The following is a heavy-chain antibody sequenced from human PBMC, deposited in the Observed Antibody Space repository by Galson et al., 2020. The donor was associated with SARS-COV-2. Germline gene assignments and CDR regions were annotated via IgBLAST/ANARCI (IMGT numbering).Heavy chain of an antibody. CDR1: GLGFSSYE. V-gene: IGHV3-13*04. CDR3: TREEKGRTSNAAFDY. J-gene: IGHJ4*02. D-gene: IGHD2-15*01. Sequence: GESLKISCVASGLGFSSYEMHWVRQTTGKRLEWVSAIGLVGDTYYAGSVMGRFTVSRENAENSFYLQMNSLRAEDTAVYYCTREEKGRTSNAAFDYWGQGTLVTVSS. CDR2: IGLVGDT.